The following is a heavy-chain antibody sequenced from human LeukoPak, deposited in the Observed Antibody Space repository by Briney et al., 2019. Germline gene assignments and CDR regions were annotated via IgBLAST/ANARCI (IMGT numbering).Heavy chain of an antibody. CDR3: AGGVRITIFGVVITQDDY. CDR1: GYTFTGYY. CDR2: INPNSGGT. J-gene: IGHJ4*02. D-gene: IGHD3-3*01. Sequence: ASVKVSCKASGYTFTGYYMHWVRQAPGQGLEWMGWINPNSGGTNYAQKFQGRVTMTRDTSISTAYMELSRLRSDDTAVYYCAGGVRITIFGVVITQDDYWGQGTLATVPS. V-gene: IGHV1-2*02.